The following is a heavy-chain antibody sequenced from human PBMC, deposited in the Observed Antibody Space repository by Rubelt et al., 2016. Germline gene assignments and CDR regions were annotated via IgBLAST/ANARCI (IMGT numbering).Heavy chain of an antibody. CDR3: ARKGYGYGMDV. J-gene: IGHJ6*02. CDR2: INAGNGNT. D-gene: IGHD3-16*01. CDR1: GYTFTSYA. Sequence: QVKLVQSGAEVKKPGASVKVSCKASGYTFTSYAMHWVRQAPGQRLEWIGWINAGNGNTKYSQKFQGRVTITRDTSASTAYMGLSSLRSEDTAVYYCARKGYGYGMDVWGQGTTVTVSS. V-gene: IGHV1-3*01.